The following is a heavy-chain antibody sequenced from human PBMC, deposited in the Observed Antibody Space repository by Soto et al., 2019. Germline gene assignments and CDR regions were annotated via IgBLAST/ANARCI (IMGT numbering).Heavy chain of an antibody. CDR2: ISAYNGNT. D-gene: IGHD3-22*01. J-gene: IGHJ3*02. CDR3: ARAGDSGGYYPDAFDI. V-gene: IGHV1-18*04. CDR1: GYTFTSYG. Sequence: SVKVSCKASGYTFTSYGISWVRQVPGQGLEWMGWISAYNGNTHYAQKHQGRVTMTTDTSTSTDYMELRGLRSDDTAVYYCARAGDSGGYYPDAFDIWGQGTMVTVSS.